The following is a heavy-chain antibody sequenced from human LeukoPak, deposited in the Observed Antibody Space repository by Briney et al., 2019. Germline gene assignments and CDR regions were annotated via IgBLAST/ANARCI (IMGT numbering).Heavy chain of an antibody. CDR3: ARHVYNWNHFDF. CDR2: IYYSGST. V-gene: IGHV4-59*08. J-gene: IGHJ4*02. CDR1: GGSISSYY. Sequence: SETLSLTCTVSGGSISSYYWSWIRQPPGKEMEWIGYIYYSGSTNYNPSLKSRVAISVDTSKNQFSLKLDSVTAADTAVYYCARHVYNWNHFDFWGQGTLVTVSS. D-gene: IGHD1-20*01.